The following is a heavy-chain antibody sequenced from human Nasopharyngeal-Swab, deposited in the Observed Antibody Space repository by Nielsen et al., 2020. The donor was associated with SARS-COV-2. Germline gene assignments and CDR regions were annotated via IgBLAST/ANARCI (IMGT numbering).Heavy chain of an antibody. J-gene: IGHJ6*03. V-gene: IGHV3-49*03. CDR3: TRDTSSPESSSQYYYYYYYYMDV. D-gene: IGHD6-6*01. CDR2: IRSKAYGGTT. Sequence: GESLKISCTASGFTFGDYAMSWFRQAPGKGLEWVGFIRSKAYGGTTEYAASVKGRFTISRDDSKSIAYLQMNSLKTEDTAVYYCTRDTSSPESSSQYYYYYYYYMDVWGKGTTVTVSS. CDR1: GFTFGDYA.